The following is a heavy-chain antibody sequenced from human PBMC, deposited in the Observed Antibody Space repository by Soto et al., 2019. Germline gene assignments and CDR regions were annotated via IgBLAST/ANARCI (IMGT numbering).Heavy chain of an antibody. Sequence: GSGPTLVNPTQTLTLTCTFSGLSLSTSGVGVGWIRQPPGKALEWLALIYWDDDRRYSPSLKTRLSITKDTSKNQVVLTMIKMDPVDTATYFCATNSLDYWGQGTLVTVSS. J-gene: IGHJ4*02. CDR2: IYWDDDR. CDR1: GLSLSTSGVG. CDR3: ATNSLDY. D-gene: IGHD1-26*01. V-gene: IGHV2-5*02.